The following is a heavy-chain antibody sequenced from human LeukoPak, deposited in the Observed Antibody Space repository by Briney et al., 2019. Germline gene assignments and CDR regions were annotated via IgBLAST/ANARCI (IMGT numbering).Heavy chain of an antibody. CDR2: IYTSGST. CDR1: GGSISSGSYY. V-gene: IGHV4-61*02. J-gene: IGHJ6*03. CDR3: ARTSAEAEDYYYYYYMDV. Sequence: SETLSLTCTASGGSISSGSYYWSWIRQPAGKGLEWIGRIYTSGSTNYNPSLKSRVTISVDTSKNQFSLKLSSVTAADTAVYYCARTSAEAEDYYYYYYMDVWGKGTTVTVSS.